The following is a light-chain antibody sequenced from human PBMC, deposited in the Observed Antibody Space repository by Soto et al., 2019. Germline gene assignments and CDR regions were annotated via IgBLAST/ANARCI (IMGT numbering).Light chain of an antibody. J-gene: IGKJ5*01. CDR2: AAS. Sequence: DFSMSPSQSSVSASVGDRVTITCRASQDIRSSLAWYHQRPGKAPNLLIYAASTLQSGVPSRFSGRSAWTKYSLSIINRLQPEYIATYYCKHNENLPTFGQGTRLEIK. CDR3: KHNENLPT. V-gene: IGKV1-12*01. CDR1: QDIRSS.